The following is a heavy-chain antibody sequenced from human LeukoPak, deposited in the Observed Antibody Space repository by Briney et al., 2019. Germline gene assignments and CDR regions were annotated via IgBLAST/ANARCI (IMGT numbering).Heavy chain of an antibody. J-gene: IGHJ4*02. V-gene: IGHV3-23*01. CDR2: ISGSGDST. CDR3: AKEQSSGWYV. Sequence: GGSLRLSCEASGFTFSSYVMSWVRQAPGKGLEWVSGISGSGDSTSYADSVKGRLTISRDNSKNTLYLRMNSLRAEDTAVYYCAKEQSSGWYVWGQGTLVTVSS. CDR1: GFTFSSYV. D-gene: IGHD6-19*01.